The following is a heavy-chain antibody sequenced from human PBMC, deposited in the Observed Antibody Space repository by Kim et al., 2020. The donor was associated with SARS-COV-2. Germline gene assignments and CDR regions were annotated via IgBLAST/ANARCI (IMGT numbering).Heavy chain of an antibody. CDR1: GFTFSSYA. D-gene: IGHD3-9*01. CDR3: AKDPTPYDDILTGYLVQPAGMDV. Sequence: GGSLRLSCAASGFTFSSYAMSWVRQAPGKGLEWVSAISGSGGSTYYADSVKGRFTISRDNSKNTLYLQMNSLRAEDTAVYYCAKDPTPYDDILTGYLVQPAGMDVWGQGTTVTVSS. J-gene: IGHJ6*02. V-gene: IGHV3-23*01. CDR2: ISGSGGST.